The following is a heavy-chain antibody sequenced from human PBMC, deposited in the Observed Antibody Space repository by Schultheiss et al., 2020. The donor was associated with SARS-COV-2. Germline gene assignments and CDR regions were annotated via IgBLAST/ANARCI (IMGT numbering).Heavy chain of an antibody. D-gene: IGHD2-15*01. Sequence: SGPTLVKPTQTLTLTCTFSGFSLSTSGVGVGWIRQPPGKALEWLALIDWDDDKRYSPSLKSRLTITKDTSKNQVVLTMTNMDPVDTATYYCARIGVVVVAATNRFYYYYGMDVWGQGTTVTVSS. J-gene: IGHJ6*02. CDR3: ARIGVVVVAATNRFYYYYGMDV. CDR1: GFSLSTSGVG. CDR2: IDWDDDK. V-gene: IGHV2-5*02.